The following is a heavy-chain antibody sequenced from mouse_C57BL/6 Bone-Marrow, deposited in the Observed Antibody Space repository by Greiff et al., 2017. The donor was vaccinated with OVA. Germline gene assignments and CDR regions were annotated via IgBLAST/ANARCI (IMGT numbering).Heavy chain of an antibody. Sequence: DVHLVESGAELVRPGASVKLSCTASGFNIKDDYMHWVKQRPEQGLEWIGWIDPENGDTEYASKFQGKATITADTSSNTAYLQLSSLTSEDTAVYYCTTYSYGLDYWGQGTTLTVSS. D-gene: IGHD1-1*01. CDR2: IDPENGDT. CDR1: GFNIKDDY. J-gene: IGHJ2*01. CDR3: TTYSYGLDY. V-gene: IGHV14-4*01.